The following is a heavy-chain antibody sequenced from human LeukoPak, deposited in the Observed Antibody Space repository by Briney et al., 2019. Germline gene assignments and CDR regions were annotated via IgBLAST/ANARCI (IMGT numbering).Heavy chain of an antibody. D-gene: IGHD6-19*01. CDR1: GFTFSTYA. Sequence: GGSLRLSCAASGFTFSTYAMSWVRQAPGKGLEWVSTIGGGGGGTYYADSVKGRFTISRDTSKNTLFLQMNSLRAEDTAVYYCARNDFGSGWLGDNWGQGTLVTVSS. J-gene: IGHJ4*02. CDR3: ARNDFGSGWLGDN. CDR2: IGGGGGGT. V-gene: IGHV3-23*01.